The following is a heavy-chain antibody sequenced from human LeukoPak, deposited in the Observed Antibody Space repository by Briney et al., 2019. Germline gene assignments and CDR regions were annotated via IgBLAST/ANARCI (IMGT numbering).Heavy chain of an antibody. D-gene: IGHD3-16*01. CDR3: ASASIGGVLEASLDY. Sequence: GGSLRLSCAASGFTFSSYAMHWVRQAPGKGLGWVAVISYDGSNKYYADSVKGRFTISRDNSKTTLYLQMNSLRAEDTAVYYCASASIGGVLEASLDYWGQGTLVTVSS. CDR1: GFTFSSYA. V-gene: IGHV3-30*04. CDR2: ISYDGSNK. J-gene: IGHJ4*02.